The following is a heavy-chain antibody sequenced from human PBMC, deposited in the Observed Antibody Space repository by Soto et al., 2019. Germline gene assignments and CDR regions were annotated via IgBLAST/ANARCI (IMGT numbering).Heavy chain of an antibody. V-gene: IGHV3-23*01. CDR3: AKEGRYSSSRGYFDY. J-gene: IGHJ4*02. Sequence: PVGSLRLSCAASGFTFSSYGMSWVRQAPGKGLEWVSGISGSGGSTYYADSVKGRFTISRDNPKNTLYLQMDSLRAEDTAVYYCAKEGRYSSSRGYFDYWGQGTLVNVSS. CDR2: ISGSGGST. CDR1: GFTFSSYG. D-gene: IGHD6-13*01.